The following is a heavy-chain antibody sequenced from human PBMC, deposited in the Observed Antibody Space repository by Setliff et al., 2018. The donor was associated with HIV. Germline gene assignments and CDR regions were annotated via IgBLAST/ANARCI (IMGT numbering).Heavy chain of an antibody. CDR3: ARHPLTDWYFDL. V-gene: IGHV4-39*01. CDR2: IFNSGSS. J-gene: IGHJ2*01. CDR1: GGSISNNDYY. Sequence: SETLSLTCSVSGGSISNNDYYWGWIRQSPGKGLEWIGTIFNSGSSYYNPSLESRVTISVDTSQNQFSLRLRSATAADTAVYYCARHPLTDWYFDLWGRGTLVTVSS. D-gene: IGHD7-27*01.